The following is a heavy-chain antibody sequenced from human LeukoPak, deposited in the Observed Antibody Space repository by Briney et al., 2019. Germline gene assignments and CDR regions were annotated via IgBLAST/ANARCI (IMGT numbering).Heavy chain of an antibody. Sequence: PGGSLRLSCAASGFTFSSYSMNWVRQAPGKGLEWVSSISSSSSYIYYVDSVKGRFTISSDNAKDYLYLQINSLRAEDTAVYYCARDFLSGSYCDYWGQGTLVTVSS. CDR3: ARDFLSGSYCDY. CDR2: ISSSSSYI. J-gene: IGHJ4*02. D-gene: IGHD1-26*01. V-gene: IGHV3-21*01. CDR1: GFTFSSYS.